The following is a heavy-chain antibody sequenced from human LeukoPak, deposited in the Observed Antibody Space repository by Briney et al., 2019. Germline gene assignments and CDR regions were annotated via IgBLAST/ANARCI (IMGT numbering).Heavy chain of an antibody. D-gene: IGHD5-18*01. V-gene: IGHV4-59*08. CDR3: ARHPMVNGPIGFDP. CDR1: GGSISSYY. CDR2: IYYSGST. Sequence: SETLSLTCTVSGGSISSYYWSWIRQPPGKGLEWIGYIYYSGSTNYNPSLKSRVTISVDTSKNQFSLKLSSVTAADTAVYYCARHPMVNGPIGFDPWGQGTLVTVSS. J-gene: IGHJ5*02.